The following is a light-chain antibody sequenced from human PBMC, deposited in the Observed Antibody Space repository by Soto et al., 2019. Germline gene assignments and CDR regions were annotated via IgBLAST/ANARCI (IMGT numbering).Light chain of an antibody. J-gene: IGKJ1*01. CDR2: KAS. V-gene: IGKV1-5*03. CDR3: QQYNSYSWT. CDR1: QSISNW. Sequence: DMQMTQSPSTLSASVGDRVTITCRASQSISNWLAWYQQKPGKAPKLLIYKASSLESGVPSRFSGSGSGTEFTLTISSLQPDDFATYYCQQYNSYSWTFGQGTKV.